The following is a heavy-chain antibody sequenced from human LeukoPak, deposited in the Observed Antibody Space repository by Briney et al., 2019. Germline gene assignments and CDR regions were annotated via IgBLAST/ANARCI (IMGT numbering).Heavy chain of an antibody. J-gene: IGHJ3*02. Sequence: TGGSLRLACAASGFTFSSYWMYWVRQAPGKGLVWVSRINSDGSSTSYADSVKGRFTIFRDNAKNTLYLQMNSLRAEDTAVYFCARGPIVVVPAGGTFDIWGQGTMVTVSS. CDR1: GFTFSSYW. CDR3: ARGPIVVVPAGGTFDI. CDR2: INSDGSST. V-gene: IGHV3-74*01. D-gene: IGHD2-2*01.